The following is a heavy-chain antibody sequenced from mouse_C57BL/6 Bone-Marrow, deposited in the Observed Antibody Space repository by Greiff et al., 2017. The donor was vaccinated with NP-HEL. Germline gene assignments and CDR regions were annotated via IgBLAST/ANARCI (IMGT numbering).Heavy chain of an antibody. V-gene: IGHV1-54*01. CDR2: INPGSGGN. CDR1: GYAFTNYL. CDR3: ARFGGYYRYFDV. J-gene: IGHJ1*03. D-gene: IGHD1-1*02. Sequence: QVQLQQSGAELVRPGTSVKVSCKASGYAFTNYLIAWVKQRPGQGLEWIGVINPGSGGNNYNEKFKGKATLTADKSSSMAYMQLSSLTSEDSAVYFCARFGGYYRYFDVWGTGTTVTVSS.